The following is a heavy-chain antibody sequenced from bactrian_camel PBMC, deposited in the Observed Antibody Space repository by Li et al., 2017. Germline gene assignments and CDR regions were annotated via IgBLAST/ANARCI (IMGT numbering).Heavy chain of an antibody. CDR2: IDSDGTT. Sequence: QVQLVESGGGSVQIGGSLSLSCVVAGSFRTRNCMAWFRQSLGKAREGVAAIDSDGTTNYADSVKGRFTISKDNAKNAVYLQMNDLKPEDTAMYYCAARTGQCGIGWWLIEPFNYWGQGTQVTVS. J-gene: IGHJ4*01. CDR1: GSFRTRNC. V-gene: IGHV3S53*01. CDR3: AARTGQCGIGWWLIEPFNY. D-gene: IGHD2*01.